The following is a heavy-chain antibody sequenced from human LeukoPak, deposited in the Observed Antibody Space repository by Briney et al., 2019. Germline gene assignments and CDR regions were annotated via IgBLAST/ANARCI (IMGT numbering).Heavy chain of an antibody. CDR3: ARGGIEVAGAPLSYYYYGMDV. Sequence: SETLSLTCSVSGGSITSLYWSWVRQPRGKGLEYVGYVHQTGVINYNPSLRGRVTVSMDTSKNQFSLKLNSVTAADTAVYYCARGGIEVAGAPLSYYYYGMDVWGQGTTVTVSS. D-gene: IGHD6-19*01. CDR1: GGSITSLY. V-gene: IGHV4-59*11. CDR2: VHQTGVI. J-gene: IGHJ6*02.